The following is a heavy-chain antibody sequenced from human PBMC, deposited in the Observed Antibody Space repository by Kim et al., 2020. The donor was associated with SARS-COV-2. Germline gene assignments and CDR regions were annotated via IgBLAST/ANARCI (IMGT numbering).Heavy chain of an antibody. Sequence: AASVKGRFTSSRDNAKNSLYLQMNSLRAEDTSVYYCARCLLGATPGHGQFDYWGQGTLVTVSS. D-gene: IGHD1-26*01. J-gene: IGHJ4*02. CDR3: ARCLLGATPGHGQFDY. V-gene: IGHV3-48*03.